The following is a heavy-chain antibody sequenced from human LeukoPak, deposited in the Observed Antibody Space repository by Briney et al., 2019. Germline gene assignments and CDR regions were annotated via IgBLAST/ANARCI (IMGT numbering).Heavy chain of an antibody. D-gene: IGHD6-19*01. V-gene: IGHV3-74*01. Sequence: GGSLRLSCAASGFTFSSDWMHWVRQAPGKGLLWVSRINSDGSSTSYADSVKGRFTISRDNAKNTLYLQMNSLRAEDTAVYYCARFSGWYQGAFDIWGQGTMVTVSS. CDR1: GFTFSSDW. CDR3: ARFSGWYQGAFDI. CDR2: INSDGSST. J-gene: IGHJ3*02.